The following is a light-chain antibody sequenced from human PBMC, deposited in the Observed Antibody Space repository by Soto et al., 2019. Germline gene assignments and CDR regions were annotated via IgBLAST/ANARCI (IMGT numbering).Light chain of an antibody. J-gene: IGKJ4*01. CDR2: DAS. Sequence: DIQMTQSPSTLSASVGDRVTITCRASQSISSWLAWYQQKPGRAPKLLIYDASSLESGVPSSFSGSGSATEFTLTINSLQPDDFATYYYQQYNNYPLTFGGGTKVEIK. CDR1: QSISSW. CDR3: QQYNNYPLT. V-gene: IGKV1-5*01.